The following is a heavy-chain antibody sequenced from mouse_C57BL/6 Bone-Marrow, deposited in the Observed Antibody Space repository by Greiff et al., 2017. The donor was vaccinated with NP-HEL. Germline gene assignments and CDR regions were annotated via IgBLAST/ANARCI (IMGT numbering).Heavy chain of an antibody. V-gene: IGHV1-54*01. CDR2: INPGSGGT. CDR3: ARTITTVVWDYAMDY. J-gene: IGHJ4*01. D-gene: IGHD1-1*01. Sequence: QVQLKQSGAELVRPGTSVKVSCKASGYAFTNYLIEWVKQRPGQGLEWIGVINPGSGGTNYNEKFKGKATLTADKSSSTAYMQLSSLTSEDSAVYFCARTITTVVWDYAMDYWGQGTSVTVSS. CDR1: GYAFTNYL.